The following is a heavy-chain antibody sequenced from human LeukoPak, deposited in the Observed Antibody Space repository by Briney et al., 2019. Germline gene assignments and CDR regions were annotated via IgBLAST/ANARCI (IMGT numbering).Heavy chain of an antibody. CDR2: ISGTGGST. CDR3: ANLATIPATAIRDYFDY. J-gene: IGHJ4*02. CDR1: RSTFRSHA. Sequence: GGSLRLSCAASRSTFRSHAMSWVRQAPGKGLEWVSTISGTGGSTYYADSVRGRFTISRATSKNKVYLQMNSLRAEDTAVYYCANLATIPATAIRDYFDYWGQGTLVTVSS. D-gene: IGHD2-2*02. V-gene: IGHV3-23*01.